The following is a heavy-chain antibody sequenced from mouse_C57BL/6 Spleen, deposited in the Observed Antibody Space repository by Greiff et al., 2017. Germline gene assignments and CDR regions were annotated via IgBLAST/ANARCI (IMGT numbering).Heavy chain of an antibody. CDR1: GYSFTGYY. Sequence: EVQLQQSGPELVKPGASLKISCTASGYSFTGYYMNWVKQSPEKSLEWIGEINPSTGGSTYNQKFKAKATLTVDKASSTAYMQLKSLTSEDSAVYYCARGGNDAMDDWGQGTSVTVSS. V-gene: IGHV1-42*01. CDR2: INPSTGGS. J-gene: IGHJ4*01. CDR3: ARGGNDAMDD. D-gene: IGHD2-1*01.